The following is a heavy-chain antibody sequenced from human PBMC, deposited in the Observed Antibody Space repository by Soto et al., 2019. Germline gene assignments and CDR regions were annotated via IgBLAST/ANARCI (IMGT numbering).Heavy chain of an antibody. CDR3: ARDSSSSSDYGMDV. J-gene: IGHJ6*02. D-gene: IGHD6-13*01. V-gene: IGHV3-21*01. CDR2: ISSSSSYI. CDR1: GFTFSNAW. Sequence: GGSLRLSCAASGFTFSNAWMSWVRRAPGKGLEWVSSISSSSSYIYYADSVKGRFTISRDNAKNSLYLQMNSLRAEDTAVYYCARDSSSSSDYGMDVWGQGTTVTVSS.